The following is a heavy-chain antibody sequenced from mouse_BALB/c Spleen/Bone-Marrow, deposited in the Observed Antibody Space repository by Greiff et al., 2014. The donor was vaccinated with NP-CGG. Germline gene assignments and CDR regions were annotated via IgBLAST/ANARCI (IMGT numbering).Heavy chain of an antibody. Sequence: EVQGVESGGGLVKPGGSLKLSCAASGFTFSSYAMSWVRQTPEKRLEWVATISSGGSYTYYPDSVKGRFTISRDNAKNTLYLQMSSLKSEDTAMYYCTKIYYGYDGGYYYAMEYWGQGTSVTVSS. D-gene: IGHD2-2*01. CDR2: ISSGGSYT. V-gene: IGHV5-6-4*01. CDR3: TKIYYGYDGGYYYAMEY. CDR1: GFTFSSYA. J-gene: IGHJ4*01.